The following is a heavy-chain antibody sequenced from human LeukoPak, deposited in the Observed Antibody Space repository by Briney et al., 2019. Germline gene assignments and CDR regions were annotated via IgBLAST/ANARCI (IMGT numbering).Heavy chain of an antibody. D-gene: IGHD3-10*01. CDR2: INPSGGST. CDR3: ARGHGGADY. V-gene: IGHV1-46*01. CDR1: GYTFTSYY. J-gene: IGHJ4*02. Sequence: GASVKVSCKASGYTFTSYYMHWVRQAPGQGLEWMGIINPSGGSTSYAQKFQGRVAMTRNTSISTAYMELSSLRSEDTAVYYCARGHGGADYWGQGTLVTVSS.